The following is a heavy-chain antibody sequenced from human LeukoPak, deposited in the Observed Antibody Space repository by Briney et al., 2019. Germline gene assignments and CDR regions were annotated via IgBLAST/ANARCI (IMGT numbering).Heavy chain of an antibody. CDR2: FDAEDGET. Sequence: ASVKVSCKVSGYTLTELSMHWVRQAPGKGLEWMGGFDAEDGETIYAQKFQGRVTMTEDTSTDTAYMELCSLRSEDTAVYYCARDFTYYYGSGSSIVLVLDAFDIWGQGTMVTVSS. J-gene: IGHJ3*02. D-gene: IGHD3-10*01. CDR3: ARDFTYYYGSGSSIVLVLDAFDI. V-gene: IGHV1-24*01. CDR1: GYTLTELS.